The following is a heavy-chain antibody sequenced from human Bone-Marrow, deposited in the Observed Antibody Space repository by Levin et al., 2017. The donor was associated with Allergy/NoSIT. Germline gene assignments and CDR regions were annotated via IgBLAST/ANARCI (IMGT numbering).Heavy chain of an antibody. V-gene: IGHV4-59*01. D-gene: IGHD6-13*01. CDR3: ARDRSVIAASGTHYYYGMDV. CDR2: IYYSGST. CDR1: GGFISGYY. Sequence: SQTLSLTCTVSGGFISGYYWSWIPQPPGKGLEWIGYIYYSGSTNYNPSLKSRVSVSVDTSKTQFSLRLSSVTAADTAVYYCARDRSVIAASGTHYYYGMDVWGQGTTVTVSS. J-gene: IGHJ6*02.